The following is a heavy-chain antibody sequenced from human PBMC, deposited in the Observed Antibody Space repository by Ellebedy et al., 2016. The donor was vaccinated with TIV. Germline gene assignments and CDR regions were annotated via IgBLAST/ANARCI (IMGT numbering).Heavy chain of an antibody. CDR1: GFAFSSYA. Sequence: GESLKISCAASGFAFSSYAMNWVRQAPGKGLEWVSTISGSGGNTYYADSVKGRFTISRDNSKNTLYLQTNSLRAEDTAVYYCTKCTGWEGYSYYYGMDVWGQGTTVTVSS. D-gene: IGHD6-19*01. CDR3: TKCTGWEGYSYYYGMDV. J-gene: IGHJ6*02. V-gene: IGHV3-23*01. CDR2: ISGSGGNT.